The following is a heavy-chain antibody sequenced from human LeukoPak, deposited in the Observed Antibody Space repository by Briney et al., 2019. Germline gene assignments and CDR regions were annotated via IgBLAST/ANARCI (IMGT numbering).Heavy chain of an antibody. V-gene: IGHV3-21*01. CDR1: GFTFSSYS. CDR2: ISSRSGDI. J-gene: IGHJ4*02. D-gene: IGHD3-22*01. Sequence: PGGSLRLSCAASGFTFSSYSMNWVRQAPGKGLEWVSSISSRSGDIYYADSVKGRFTISRDNAKNSLYLQMNSLRAEDTAVYYCASPLYYDTRGFCYQVFDWGQGTLVTVSS. CDR3: ASPLYYDTRGFCYQVFD.